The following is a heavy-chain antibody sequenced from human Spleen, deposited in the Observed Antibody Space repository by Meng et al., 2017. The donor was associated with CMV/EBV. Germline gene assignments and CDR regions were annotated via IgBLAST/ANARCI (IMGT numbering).Heavy chain of an antibody. CDR2: ISYDGSNK. D-gene: IGHD6-13*01. Sequence: CAASGFTFSSYAMHWVRQAPGKGLEWVAVISYDGSNKYYADSVKGRFTISRDNSKNTLYLQMNSLRAEDTAVYYCARDGAAAGYFDYWGQGTLVTVSS. J-gene: IGHJ4*02. CDR3: ARDGAAAGYFDY. V-gene: IGHV3-30*04. CDR1: GFTFSSYA.